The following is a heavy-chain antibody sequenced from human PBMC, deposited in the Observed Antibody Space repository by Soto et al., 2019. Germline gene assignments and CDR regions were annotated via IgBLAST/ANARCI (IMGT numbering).Heavy chain of an antibody. CDR3: AHIGLKAYYDLWSGQIGWFDP. CDR2: IYWDDDK. Sequence: QITLKESGPTLVKPTQTLTLTCTFSGFSLSTSGVGVGWIRQPPGKALEWLALIYWDDDKRYSPSLKSRLTLTKDTSKNQVVLTMTNMDPVDTATYYCAHIGLKAYYDLWSGQIGWFDPWGQGTLVTVSS. CDR1: GFSLSTSGVG. D-gene: IGHD3-3*01. V-gene: IGHV2-5*02. J-gene: IGHJ5*02.